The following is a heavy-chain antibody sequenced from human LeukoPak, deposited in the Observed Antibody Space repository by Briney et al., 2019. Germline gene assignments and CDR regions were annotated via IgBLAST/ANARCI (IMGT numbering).Heavy chain of an antibody. CDR1: GGTFSSYY. V-gene: IGHV1-46*01. Sequence: ASVKVSFKASGGTFSSYYMHWVRQAPAQGLEWMGIINPSGGSISYAQKFQGRDPMTRDMSTSTDYMEMRSLRSEDTAVYYCARGRHYYESSDYYYEGDGFDVWGQGTLVTVSS. D-gene: IGHD3-22*01. J-gene: IGHJ3*01. CDR3: ARGRHYYESSDYYYEGDGFDV. CDR2: INPSGGSI.